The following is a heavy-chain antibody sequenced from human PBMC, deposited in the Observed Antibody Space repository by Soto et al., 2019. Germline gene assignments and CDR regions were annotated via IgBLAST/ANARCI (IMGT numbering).Heavy chain of an antibody. CDR1: GGTFSSYA. J-gene: IGHJ4*02. Sequence: QVQLVQSGAEVKKPGSSVKVSCKASGGTFSSYAISWVRQAPGQGLEWMGGIIPIFGTANYAQKFQGRVTITADKSTRTAYMELSSLRSDDTAVYYCASASDYYDRSGYSQYWGQGTLVTVSS. V-gene: IGHV1-69*06. CDR3: ASASDYYDRSGYSQY. D-gene: IGHD3-22*01. CDR2: IIPIFGTA.